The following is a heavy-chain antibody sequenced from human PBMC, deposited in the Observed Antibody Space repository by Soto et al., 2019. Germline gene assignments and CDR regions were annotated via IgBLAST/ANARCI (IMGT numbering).Heavy chain of an antibody. J-gene: IGHJ4*02. CDR3: AKDRVGGTFYTPLGF. Sequence: GGSLRLSCQASGFNFDNYGMHWVRQAPGKGLEWVAVITYDGSNKYYADSVKGRFTTSRDNSKNTLSLHLNTLKPEDTAVYHCAKDRVGGTFYTPLGFWGQGTLVTVSS. V-gene: IGHV3-30*18. D-gene: IGHD1-7*01. CDR1: GFNFDNYG. CDR2: ITYDGSNK.